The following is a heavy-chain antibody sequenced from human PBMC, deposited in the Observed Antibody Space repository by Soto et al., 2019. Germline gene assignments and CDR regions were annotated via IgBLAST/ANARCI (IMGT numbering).Heavy chain of an antibody. J-gene: IGHJ5*02. CDR1: GGSISSYY. V-gene: IGHV4-59*08. Sequence: SSETLSLTCTVSGGSISSYYWSWTRQPPGKGLEWIGYIYYSGSTNYNPSLKSRVTISVDTSKNQFSLKLSSVTAADTAVYYCARLRNWFDPWGQGTLVTVSS. CDR2: IYYSGST. D-gene: IGHD3-10*01. CDR3: ARLRNWFDP.